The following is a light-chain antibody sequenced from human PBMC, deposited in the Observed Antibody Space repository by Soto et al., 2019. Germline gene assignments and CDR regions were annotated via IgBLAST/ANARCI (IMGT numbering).Light chain of an antibody. V-gene: IGKV3-20*01. J-gene: IGKJ1*01. Sequence: ESLLTQSPGTLSLSPGEMSTLNFRSSQSISTSSLACYRQKPGQAPRLLIYGAFNRATGIPDRFSGGGSGTDFTLTITRLEPEDFAVYYCQYYGNSPLTFGQGTKVDIK. CDR1: QSISTSS. CDR2: GAF. CDR3: QYYGNSPLT.